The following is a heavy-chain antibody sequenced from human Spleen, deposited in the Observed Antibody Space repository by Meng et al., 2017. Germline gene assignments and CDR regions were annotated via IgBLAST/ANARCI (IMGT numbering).Heavy chain of an antibody. D-gene: IGHD5-24*01. V-gene: IGHV1-69*06. CDR2: IIPIFGTT. CDR3: ATDRRDGYNYEGILDN. J-gene: IGHJ4*02. CDR1: GGTFSRYA. Sequence: QGQLVEVGAEVKKPGASVKVSCKASGGTFSRYAISWVRQAPGQGLEWMGGIIPIFGTTNYAQKFQGRVTFTADKSTDTAYMELSSLRSEDTAVYYCATDRRDGYNYEGILDNWGQGTLVTVSS.